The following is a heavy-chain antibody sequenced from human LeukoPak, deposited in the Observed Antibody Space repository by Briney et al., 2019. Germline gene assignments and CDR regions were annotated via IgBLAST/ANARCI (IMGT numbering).Heavy chain of an antibody. D-gene: IGHD3-3*02. J-gene: IGHJ4*02. V-gene: IGHV3-30*01. CDR2: ISSDGTNG. Sequence: PGRSLRLSCAASGFTFSGYALHWVRQAPGKGLEWVAVISSDGTNGYYADSVKGRFTISRDNSKNTVYLQTNSLRAEDTAVYYCARVSIFGVVIPPDYWGQGTLVTVSS. CDR3: ARVSIFGVVIPPDY. CDR1: GFTFSGYA.